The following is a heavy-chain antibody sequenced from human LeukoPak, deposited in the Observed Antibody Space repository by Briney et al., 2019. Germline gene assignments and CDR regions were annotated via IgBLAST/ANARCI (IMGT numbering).Heavy chain of an antibody. Sequence: PGGSLRLSCAASGFTFGSYWMHWVRQAPGKGLVWVSRIDSDGSTTSYADSVKGRFTISRDNAKNTLFLQMNSLRAEDTAAYYCARSVYDSGGYYRVLDYWGQGTLVTVSS. CDR1: GFTFGSYW. CDR3: ARSVYDSGGYYRVLDY. CDR2: IDSDGSTT. J-gene: IGHJ4*02. V-gene: IGHV3-74*01. D-gene: IGHD3-22*01.